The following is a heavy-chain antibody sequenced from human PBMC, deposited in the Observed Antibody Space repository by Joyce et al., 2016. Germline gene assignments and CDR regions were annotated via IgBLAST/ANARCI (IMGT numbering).Heavy chain of an antibody. CDR2: ILNSGNT. CDR3: AGDWCHFGSGQNFYGMDV. Sequence: QVHLQESGPGLVKPSETLSLTCTLSGGSITSGGYYWSWLRQVPRKGPEWIGYILNSGNTFLNTSLKSRASISLDTYRNQFSLRLTSVTAADTAVYYCAGDWCHFGSGQNFYGMDVWGQGTTVTVSS. J-gene: IGHJ6*02. CDR1: GGSITSGGYY. V-gene: IGHV4-31*03. D-gene: IGHD3-10*01.